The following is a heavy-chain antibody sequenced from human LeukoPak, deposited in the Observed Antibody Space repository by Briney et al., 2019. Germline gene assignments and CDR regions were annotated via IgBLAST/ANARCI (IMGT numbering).Heavy chain of an antibody. CDR3: VREDTPATANY. J-gene: IGHJ4*02. CDR1: GFTFTSYA. D-gene: IGHD2-21*02. Sequence: GGSLRLSCAASGFTFTSYAMNWVRQAPGKGLEWVSTISGSGSSTYYVDSVKGRFTISRDNSKNTLYLQMNSLRAEDTAEYYCVREDTPATANYWGQGTLVTISS. CDR2: ISGSGSST. V-gene: IGHV3-23*01.